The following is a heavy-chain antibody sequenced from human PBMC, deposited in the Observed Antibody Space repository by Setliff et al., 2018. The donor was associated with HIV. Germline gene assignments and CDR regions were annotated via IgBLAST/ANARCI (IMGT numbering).Heavy chain of an antibody. J-gene: IGHJ5*02. CDR3: ARDFVEGIAVTDWFDP. CDR2: ISAYNGNT. D-gene: IGHD6-19*01. Sequence: ASVKVSCKASGYTFTSYGISWVRQAPGQGLEWMGWISAYNGNTNYAQKLQGRVTMTTDTSTSTAYMELRSLRADDTAVYYCARDFVEGIAVTDWFDPWGQGTLVTVSS. CDR1: GYTFTSYG. V-gene: IGHV1-18*01.